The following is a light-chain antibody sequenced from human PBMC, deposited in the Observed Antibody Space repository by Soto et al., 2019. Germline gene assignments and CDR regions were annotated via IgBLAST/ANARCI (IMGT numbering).Light chain of an antibody. CDR3: QQRSNWPLT. J-gene: IGKJ4*01. CDR1: QSVSSY. V-gene: IGKV3-11*01. Sequence: EIVLTQSPATLSLSPGERATLSCRASQSVSSYLAWYQQKPGQAPRLLIYDASNRATGIPARFSGSGSGTDLTLTISSLGPEDFAVYYCQQRSNWPLTFGGGTKVDIK. CDR2: DAS.